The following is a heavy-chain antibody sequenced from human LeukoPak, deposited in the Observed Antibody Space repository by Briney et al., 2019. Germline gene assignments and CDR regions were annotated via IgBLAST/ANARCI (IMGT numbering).Heavy chain of an antibody. CDR2: IQDDGAKT. D-gene: IGHD3-22*01. CDR1: GFTFNTYP. J-gene: IGHJ4*02. CDR3: ATQTITLVVVISPFDY. Sequence: GGSLRLSCAASGFTFNTYPMHWVRQAPGKRLEWVAPIQDDGAKTNYADSARGRLTISRDNSRSTVYLQMNSLKPDDTAVYYCATQTITLVVVISPFDYWGQGALVTVSS. V-gene: IGHV3-30*02.